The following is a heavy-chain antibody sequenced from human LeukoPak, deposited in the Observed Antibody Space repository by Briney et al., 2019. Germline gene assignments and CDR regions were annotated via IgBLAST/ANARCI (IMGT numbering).Heavy chain of an antibody. V-gene: IGHV1-69*06. CDR3: ARDGAYDILAGYYNPNWFDP. Sequence: SVKVSCKASGGTFSSYAISWVRQAPGQGLEWMGGIIPIFGTANYAQKFQGRVTITADKSTSTAYMELSSLRSENTAVYYCARDGAYDILAGYYNPNWFDPWGQGTLVTVSS. CDR2: IIPIFGTA. CDR1: GGTFSSYA. J-gene: IGHJ5*02. D-gene: IGHD3-9*01.